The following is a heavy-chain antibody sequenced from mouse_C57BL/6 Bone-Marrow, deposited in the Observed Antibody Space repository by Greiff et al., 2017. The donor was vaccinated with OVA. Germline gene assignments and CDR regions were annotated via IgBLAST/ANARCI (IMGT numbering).Heavy chain of an antibody. V-gene: IGHV1-7*01. CDR3: AGVLLRGGFAY. J-gene: IGHJ3*01. CDR2: INPRSGYT. CDR1: GYTFTSYW. D-gene: IGHD1-1*01. Sequence: VQLQQSGAELAKPGASVKLSCKASGYTFTSYWMHWVKQRPGQGLEWIGYINPRSGYTKYNQKFKDKATLPADQSSSPAYMQLSSLTYEDSAVYYGAGVLLRGGFAYWGQGTLVTVSA.